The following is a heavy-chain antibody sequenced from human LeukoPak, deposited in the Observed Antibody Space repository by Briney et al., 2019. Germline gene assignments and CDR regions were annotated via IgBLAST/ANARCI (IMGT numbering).Heavy chain of an antibody. CDR2: IYSSGAT. D-gene: IGHD3-16*01. J-gene: IGHJ2*01. CDR1: DDSISMYY. Sequence: NPSETQSLTCTVSDDSISMYYWSWIRQPPGKGPEWIAYIYSSGATSYNPSLRSRVSISLDTSNSQFSLKLNSMTVADTAVYYCVRLKMGAYFDLWGRGTLVTVSS. V-gene: IGHV4-59*08. CDR3: VRLKMGAYFDL.